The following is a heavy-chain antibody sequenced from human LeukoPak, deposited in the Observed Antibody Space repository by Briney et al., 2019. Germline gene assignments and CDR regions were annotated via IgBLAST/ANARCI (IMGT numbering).Heavy chain of an antibody. Sequence: SETLSLTCTVSGGSISSYYWSWIRQPPGKGLEWIGNIYYSGSTNYNPSLKSRVTISADTSNNQFSLKLNSVTAADTAVYYCARQVGYYFDYWGQGNLVTVSS. CDR1: GGSISSYY. V-gene: IGHV4-59*08. CDR2: IYYSGST. D-gene: IGHD1-26*01. CDR3: ARQVGYYFDY. J-gene: IGHJ4*02.